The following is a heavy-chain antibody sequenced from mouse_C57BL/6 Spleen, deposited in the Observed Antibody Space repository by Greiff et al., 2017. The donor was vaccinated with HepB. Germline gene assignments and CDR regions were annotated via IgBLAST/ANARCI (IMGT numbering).Heavy chain of an antibody. D-gene: IGHD1-1*01. J-gene: IGHJ3*01. CDR3: AREEDYYYGSSAFAY. CDR2: ISSGGSYT. Sequence: EVHLVESGGDLVKPGGSLKLSCAASGFTFSSYGMSWVRQTPDKRLEWVATISSGGSYTYYPDSVKGRFTISRDNAKNTLYLQMSSLKSEDTAMYYCAREEDYYYGSSAFAYWGQGTLVTVSA. V-gene: IGHV5-6*01. CDR1: GFTFSSYG.